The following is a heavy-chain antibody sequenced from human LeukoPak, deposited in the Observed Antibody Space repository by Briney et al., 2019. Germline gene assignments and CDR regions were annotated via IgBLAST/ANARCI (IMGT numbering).Heavy chain of an antibody. CDR1: GYTLSELS. V-gene: IGHV1-24*01. CDR2: FDPEDDKI. D-gene: IGHD2-15*01. CDR3: TTDGRDLADFDY. J-gene: IGHJ4*02. Sequence: ASVKVSCKVSGYTLSELSMHWVRQAPEKGLEWMGGFDPEDDKIIYAQKFQGRVTMTEDTSTDTAYMDLRSLRSEDTAVYYCTTDGRDLADFDYWGQGTLVTVSS.